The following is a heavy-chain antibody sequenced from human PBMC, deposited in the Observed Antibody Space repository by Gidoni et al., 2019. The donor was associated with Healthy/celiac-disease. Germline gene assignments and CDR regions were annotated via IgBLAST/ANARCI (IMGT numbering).Heavy chain of an antibody. V-gene: IGHV4-59*01. Sequence: QVQLQESGPGLVKPSETLSLTCTVSGGSISSYYLSWIRQPPGKGLEWIGYSYYRGSTNYNPPLKSRVTISVDTSKNQFSLKLSSVTAADTAVYYCAREYCSGGSCYRGGYNWFDPWGQGTLVTVSS. J-gene: IGHJ5*02. D-gene: IGHD2-15*01. CDR1: GGSISSYY. CDR3: AREYCSGGSCYRGGYNWFDP. CDR2: SYYRGST.